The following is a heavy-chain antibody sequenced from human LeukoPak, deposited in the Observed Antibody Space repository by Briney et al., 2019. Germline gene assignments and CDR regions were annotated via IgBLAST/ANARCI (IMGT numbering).Heavy chain of an antibody. CDR1: GFTFDDYA. CDR2: ISWDGGST. J-gene: IGHJ4*02. CDR3: AKDIAVAGKGMDY. Sequence: GGSLRLSCAASGFTFDDYAMHWVRHAPGKGLEWVSLISWDGGSTYYADSVKGRFTISRDNSKNSLYLQMNSLRAEDTALYYCAKDIAVAGKGMDYWGQGTLVTASS. D-gene: IGHD6-19*01. V-gene: IGHV3-43D*04.